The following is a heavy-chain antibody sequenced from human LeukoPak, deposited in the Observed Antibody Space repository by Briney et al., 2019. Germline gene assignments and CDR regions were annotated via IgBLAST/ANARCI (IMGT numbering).Heavy chain of an antibody. J-gene: IGHJ3*01. CDR2: IYYSGST. D-gene: IGHD3-10*01. CDR1: GGSISSGDYY. V-gene: IGHV4-30-4*01. CDR3: ARDIGRITMVRGVIITPV. Sequence: SETLSLTCTVSGGSISSGDYYWSWIRQPPGKGLEWIGYIYYSGSTYYNPSLKSRVTISVDTSKNQFSLKLSSVTAADTAVYYCARDIGRITMVRGVIITPVWGQGTIVTVSS.